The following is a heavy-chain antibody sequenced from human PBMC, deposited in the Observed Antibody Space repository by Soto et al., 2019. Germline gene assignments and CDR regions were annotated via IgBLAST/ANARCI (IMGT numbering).Heavy chain of an antibody. D-gene: IGHD2-8*01. J-gene: IGHJ4*02. Sequence: QVQLQESGSGLVKPSQTLSLTCAVSGGSISSGGYSWSWIRQPPGKGLEWIGYIYHSGSTYYNLSLKSRVTLSMDTSKTQFSLKLNSVTAADTAVYYCDRGPDANNDWAQGTLVTVSS. V-gene: IGHV4-30-2*01. CDR2: IYHSGST. CDR1: GGSISSGGYS. CDR3: DRGPDANND.